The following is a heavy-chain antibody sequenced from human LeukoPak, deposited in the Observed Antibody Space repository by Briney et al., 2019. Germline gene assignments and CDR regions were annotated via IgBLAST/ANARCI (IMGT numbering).Heavy chain of an antibody. CDR1: GFTFSNAW. D-gene: IGHD3-22*01. CDR2: IKSKTDGGTT. CDR3: TTEDYYLASIDY. Sequence: PGGSLRLSCAASGFTFSNAWMSWVRQAPGKGLEWVGRIKSKTDGGTTDYAAPVKGRFTISRDDSKNTLYLQMNSLKTEDTAVYYCTTEDYYLASIDYWGQGTLVTVSS. V-gene: IGHV3-15*01. J-gene: IGHJ4*02.